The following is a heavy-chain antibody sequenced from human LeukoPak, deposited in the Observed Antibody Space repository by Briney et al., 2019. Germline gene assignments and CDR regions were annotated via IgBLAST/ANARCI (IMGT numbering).Heavy chain of an antibody. J-gene: IGHJ4*02. CDR2: IYYSGST. CDR3: ARDAGSRGNDGSSIDY. D-gene: IGHD1-1*01. V-gene: IGHV4-39*07. CDR1: GGSISSSSYY. Sequence: PSETLSLTCTVSGGSISSSSYYWGWIRQPPGKGLEWIGSIYYSGSTYYNPSLKSRVTISVDTSKNQFSLKLSSVTAADTAVYYCARDAGSRGNDGSSIDYWGQGTLVTVSS.